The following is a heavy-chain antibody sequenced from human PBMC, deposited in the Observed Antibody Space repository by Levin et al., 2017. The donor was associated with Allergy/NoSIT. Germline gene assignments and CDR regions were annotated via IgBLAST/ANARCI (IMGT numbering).Heavy chain of an antibody. CDR2: IYYSGST. J-gene: IGHJ4*02. D-gene: IGHD3-22*01. V-gene: IGHV4-59*08. CDR1: GGSISSYY. CDR3: ARGRLGSGYYDQPYYFDY. Sequence: SQTLSLTCTVSGGSISSYYWSWIRQPPGKGLEWIGYIYYSGSTNYNPSLKSRVTISVDTSKNQFSLKLSSVTAADTAVYYCARGRLGSGYYDQPYYFDYWGQGTLVTVSS.